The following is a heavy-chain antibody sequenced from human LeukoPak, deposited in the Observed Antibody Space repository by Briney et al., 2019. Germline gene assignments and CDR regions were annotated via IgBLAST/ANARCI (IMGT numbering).Heavy chain of an antibody. J-gene: IGHJ6*02. D-gene: IGHD1-26*01. CDR2: ISSSSSYI. CDR1: GFTFSSYS. CDR3: ARDVEPRGSFPTYYYYYGMDV. V-gene: IGHV3-21*01. Sequence: PGGSLRLSCAASGFTFSSYSINWVRQAPGKGLEWVSSISSSSSYIYYADSVKGRFTISRDNAKNSLYLQMNSLRAEDTAVYYCARDVEPRGSFPTYYYYYGMDVWGQGTTVTVSS.